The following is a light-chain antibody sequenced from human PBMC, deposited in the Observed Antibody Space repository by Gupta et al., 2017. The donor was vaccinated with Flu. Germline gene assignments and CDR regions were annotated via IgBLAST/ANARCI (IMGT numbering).Light chain of an antibody. CDR2: TND. V-gene: IGLV1-44*01. CDR1: RSNIGSNT. J-gene: IGLJ3*02. CDR3: AAWDDRLNSRV. Sequence: QSVLTQPPSASGTPGQRVTVSCSGSRSNIGSNTVDWYQQLPGTAPKRLIYTNDQRPSGVPDRFSGSKSGTSASLAINGLQAEDDADYYCAAWDDRLNSRVFGGGTKLTVL.